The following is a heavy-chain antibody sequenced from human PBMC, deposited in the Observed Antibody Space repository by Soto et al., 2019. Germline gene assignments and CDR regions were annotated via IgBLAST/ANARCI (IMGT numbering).Heavy chain of an antibody. CDR3: AKGGLLTGVAYFDY. CDR2: VSGGGGST. V-gene: IGHV3-23*01. CDR1: GFTFSSYA. J-gene: IGHJ4*02. D-gene: IGHD7-27*01. Sequence: EMHLLESGGDLVQPGGSLRLSCAASGFTFSSYAMSWVRQAPGKGLEWVSSVSGGGGSTYFADSVKGRFTTSRDNSNNTLYLQMNSLRAEDTTIYYCAKGGLLTGVAYFDYWGQGTLVTVSS.